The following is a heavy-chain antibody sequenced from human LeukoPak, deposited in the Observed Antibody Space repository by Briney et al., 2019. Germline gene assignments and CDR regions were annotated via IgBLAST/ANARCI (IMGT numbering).Heavy chain of an antibody. CDR2: IRYDGSNK. CDR3: ARSKYYDSSGYYYKTPLDY. Sequence: GGSLRLSCAASGFTFSSYGMHWVRQAPGKGLEWVAFIRYDGSNKYYADSVKGRFTISRDNSKNTLYLQMNSLRAEDTAVYYCARSKYYDSSGYYYKTPLDYWGQGTLVTVSS. V-gene: IGHV3-30*02. CDR1: GFTFSSYG. J-gene: IGHJ4*02. D-gene: IGHD3-22*01.